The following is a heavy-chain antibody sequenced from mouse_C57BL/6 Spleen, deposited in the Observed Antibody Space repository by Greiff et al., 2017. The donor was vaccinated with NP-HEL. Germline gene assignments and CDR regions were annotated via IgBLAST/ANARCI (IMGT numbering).Heavy chain of an antibody. CDR3: GREDYTLYAMDY. Sequence: VQLQQSGPELVKPGASVKISCKASGYSFTGYFMNWVMQSHGKSLEWIGRINPYNGDTFYNQKFKGKATLTVDKSSSTAHMELRSLTSEDSAVYYCGREDYTLYAMDYWGQGTSVTVSS. J-gene: IGHJ4*01. V-gene: IGHV1-20*01. D-gene: IGHD2-12*01. CDR1: GYSFTGYF. CDR2: INPYNGDT.